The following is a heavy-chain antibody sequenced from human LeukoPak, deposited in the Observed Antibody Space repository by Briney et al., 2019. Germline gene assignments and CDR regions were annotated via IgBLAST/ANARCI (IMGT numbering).Heavy chain of an antibody. CDR1: GGSISSYY. CDR3: ARDRSLGEQLEFAY. D-gene: IGHD6-13*01. J-gene: IGHJ4*02. CDR2: IYYSGRT. Sequence: SETLSLTCTVSGGSISSYYWSWLRQPPGKGMEGIGYIYYSGRTNYNPYLTSRGTISIETTKNQFSLKLSSVTAADTAVYYCARDRSLGEQLEFAYWGQGTLVTVSS. V-gene: IGHV4-59*01.